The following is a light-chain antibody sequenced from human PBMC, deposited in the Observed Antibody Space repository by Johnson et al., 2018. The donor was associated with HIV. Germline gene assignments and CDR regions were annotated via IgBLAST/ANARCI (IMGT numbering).Light chain of an antibody. CDR3: GTWDSSLNAAYV. CDR2: DND. Sequence: QSVLTQPPSVSAAPGQKVTISCSGSNSNIGNNYVSWYQHLPGTAPKLLIYDNDQRPSGIPDRFSASKSGTSATLAITGLQTGDESDYYCGTWDSSLNAAYVFGSGTSVTVL. V-gene: IGLV1-51*01. CDR1: NSNIGNNY. J-gene: IGLJ1*01.